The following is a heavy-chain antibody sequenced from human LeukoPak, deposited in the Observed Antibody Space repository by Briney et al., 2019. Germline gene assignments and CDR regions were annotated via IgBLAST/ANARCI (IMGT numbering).Heavy chain of an antibody. J-gene: IGHJ4*02. CDR1: GFTFSSYG. CDR2: IWYDGSNK. V-gene: IGHV3-33*01. Sequence: PGRSLRLSCAASGFTFSSYGMHWVRQAPGKGLEWVAVIWYDGSNKYYADSVKGRFTISRDNSKNTLYLQVNSLRAEDTAVYYCARDKDSSGWYNGFDYWGQGTLVTVSS. D-gene: IGHD6-19*01. CDR3: ARDKDSSGWYNGFDY.